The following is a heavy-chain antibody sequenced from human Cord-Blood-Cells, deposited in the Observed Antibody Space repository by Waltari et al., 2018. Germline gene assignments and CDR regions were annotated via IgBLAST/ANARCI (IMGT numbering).Heavy chain of an antibody. J-gene: IGHJ4*02. Sequence: QLQLQESGPGVVTPAATWSLPRTVTGRSIISSSFYWGWIRQPPGKGLAWIGSIYYSGSTYYNPSLKSRFTISVDTSKNQFSMKLSSVTAADTAVYYCATRLITGTDYWGQGTLVTVSS. CDR2: IYYSGST. D-gene: IGHD1-20*01. CDR3: ATRLITGTDY. CDR1: GRSIISSSFY. V-gene: IGHV4-39*01.